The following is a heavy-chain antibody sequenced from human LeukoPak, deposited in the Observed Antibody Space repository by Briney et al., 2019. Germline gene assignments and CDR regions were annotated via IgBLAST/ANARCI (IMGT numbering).Heavy chain of an antibody. CDR3: AKDLRDDRRSYYFDS. V-gene: IGHV3-30*18. CDR1: GLTFSSYG. D-gene: IGHD3-22*01. Sequence: GGSLRLSCAASGLTFSSYGMHWVRQAPGKGMEWVAVISYDGSEQYYADSVKGRFTISRDNSKNTLYLQMNSLRTEDTAVYYCAKDLRDDRRSYYFDSWGLGTLVTVSS. CDR2: ISYDGSEQ. J-gene: IGHJ4*02.